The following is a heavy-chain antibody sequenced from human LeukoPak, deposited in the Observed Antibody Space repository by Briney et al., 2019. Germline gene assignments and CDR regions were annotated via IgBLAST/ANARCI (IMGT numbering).Heavy chain of an antibody. D-gene: IGHD6-19*01. CDR3: TSLLADLQGYYFDY. J-gene: IGHJ4*02. CDR2: FDSENGET. CDR1: GYTLTAFS. Sequence: ASVKVSCKVSGYTLTAFSMHWVRQAPGKGLEWMGGFDSENGETIYAQKSQGRVTMTEDTSTDTAYMELSSLRSEDTALYYCTSLLADLQGYYFDYWGQGTLVTASS. V-gene: IGHV1-24*01.